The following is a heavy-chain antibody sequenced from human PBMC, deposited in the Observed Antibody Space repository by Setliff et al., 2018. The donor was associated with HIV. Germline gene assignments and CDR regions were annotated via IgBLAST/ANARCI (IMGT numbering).Heavy chain of an antibody. CDR3: AKVDGSYWGNYFDS. V-gene: IGHV3-33*03. D-gene: IGHD1-26*01. Sequence: LRLSCAASGFTFRNFGTHWVRQAPGKGLEWVAVIWFDGRSKYYADSVKGRFTISRDNSKNTLYLQMNSLRVEDTALYYCAKVDGSYWGNYFDSWGQGTLVTVSS. J-gene: IGHJ4*02. CDR1: GFTFRNFG. CDR2: IWFDGRSK.